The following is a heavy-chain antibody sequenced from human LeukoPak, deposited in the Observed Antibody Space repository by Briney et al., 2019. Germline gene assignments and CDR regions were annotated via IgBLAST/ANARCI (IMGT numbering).Heavy chain of an antibody. CDR1: GFTFSTYG. V-gene: IGHV3-23*01. CDR2: ISGSGGST. J-gene: IGHJ4*02. CDR3: AKDPMTTVTTVDSD. D-gene: IGHD4-17*01. Sequence: PGGSLRLSCVASGFTFSTYGMSWVRQAPGKGLEWVSAISGSGGSTYYADSVKGRFTISRDNSKNTLYLQMNSLRAEDTAVYYCAKDPMTTVTTVDSDWGQGTLVTVSS.